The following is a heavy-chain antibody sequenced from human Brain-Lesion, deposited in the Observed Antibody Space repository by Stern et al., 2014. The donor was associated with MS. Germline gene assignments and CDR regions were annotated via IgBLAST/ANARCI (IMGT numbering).Heavy chain of an antibody. CDR1: GYRFTSNW. CDR3: ARRGDSSSSGFDY. CDR2: IGPGDSDT. Sequence: EVQLVESGAEVKKPGESLKISCKGSGYRFTSNWIGWVRQMPGKGLEWRGIIGPGDSDTRYSPSFQGQVTISADKSISTAYLQWSSLQASDTAMYYCARRGDSSSSGFDYWGQGTLVIVSS. D-gene: IGHD6-6*01. V-gene: IGHV5-51*01. J-gene: IGHJ4*02.